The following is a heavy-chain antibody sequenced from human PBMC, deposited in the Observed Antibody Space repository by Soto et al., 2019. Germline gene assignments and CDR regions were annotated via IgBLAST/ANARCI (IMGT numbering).Heavy chain of an antibody. J-gene: IGHJ3*02. V-gene: IGHV4-59*01. CDR1: GGSISSYY. Sequence: HSETMSLTCSVSGGSISSYYWSWIRQPPGKGLEWIGYIYDSGSTNYNPSVKSRLTISRDNSKNTLYLQMGSLRAEDMAVYYCARGLGYAFDIWGQGTMVTVSS. CDR2: IYDSGST. CDR3: ARGLGYAFDI. D-gene: IGHD2-15*01.